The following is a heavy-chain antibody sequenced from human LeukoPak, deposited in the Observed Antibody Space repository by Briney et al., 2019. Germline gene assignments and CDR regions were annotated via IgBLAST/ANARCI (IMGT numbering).Heavy chain of an antibody. CDR1: GGSFSGYY. CDR2: INHSGGT. Sequence: SETLSLTCAVYGGSFSGYYWSWIRQPPGKGLEWIGEINHSGGTNYNPSLKSRVTISVDTSKNQFSLKLSSVTAADTAVYYCARHTRWYYYMDVWGKGTTVTISS. D-gene: IGHD6-13*01. V-gene: IGHV4-34*01. CDR3: ARHTRWYYYMDV. J-gene: IGHJ6*03.